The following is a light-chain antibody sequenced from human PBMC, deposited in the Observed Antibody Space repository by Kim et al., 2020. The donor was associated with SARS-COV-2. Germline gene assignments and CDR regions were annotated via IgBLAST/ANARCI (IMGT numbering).Light chain of an antibody. CDR2: AAS. CDR1: QYIINY. CDR3: QQSYHTPRT. J-gene: IGKJ2*01. Sequence: DIQMTQSPSSLSASVGDRVTITCRSSQYIINYLNWYQQTPGKAPKLLIYAASTLKSGVPSRFSGSGSGTDFTLAISSLQPEDFAIYYCQQSYHTPRTFGQGTKLEI. V-gene: IGKV1-39*01.